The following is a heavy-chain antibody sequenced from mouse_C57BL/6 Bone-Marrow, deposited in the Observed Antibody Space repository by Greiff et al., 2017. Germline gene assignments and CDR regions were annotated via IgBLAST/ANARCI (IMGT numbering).Heavy chain of an antibody. Sequence: EVQRVESGGGLVKPGGSLKLSCAASGFTFSSYTMSWVRQTPEKRLEWVATISGGGGNTYYPDSVKGRFTISRDNAKNTLYLQMSRLRSEDTALYYCARQGPTAHYYAMDYWGQGTSVTVSS. CDR3: ARQGPTAHYYAMDY. CDR1: GFTFSSYT. D-gene: IGHD1-2*01. V-gene: IGHV5-9*01. J-gene: IGHJ4*01. CDR2: ISGGGGNT.